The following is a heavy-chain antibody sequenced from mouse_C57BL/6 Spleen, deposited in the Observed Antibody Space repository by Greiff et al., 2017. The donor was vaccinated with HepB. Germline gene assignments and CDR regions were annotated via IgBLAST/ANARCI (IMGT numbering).Heavy chain of an antibody. D-gene: IGHD2-13*01. Sequence: QVQLQQSGAELVRPGTSVKVSCKASGYAFTNYLIEWVKQRPGQGLEWIGVINPGSGGTNYNEKFKGKATLTADKSSSTAYMQLSSLTSEDSAVYFCARSRLGYWYFDVWGTGTTVTVSS. J-gene: IGHJ1*03. CDR1: GYAFTNYL. CDR3: ARSRLGYWYFDV. V-gene: IGHV1-54*01. CDR2: INPGSGGT.